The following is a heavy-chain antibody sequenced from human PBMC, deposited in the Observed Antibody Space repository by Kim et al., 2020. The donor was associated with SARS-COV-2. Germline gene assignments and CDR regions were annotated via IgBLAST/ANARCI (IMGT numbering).Heavy chain of an antibody. Sequence: GGSLRLSCAASGFTFSGYWMSWVRQAPGKGLYWVGYIKQVGIGKSNVDSGKVRFTISRDNDKYSLDLQMKSLRAKDTAAYDCARDIYRATKTDVWR. CDR1: GFTFSGYW. J-gene: IGHJ6*03. CDR3: ARDIYRATKTDV. V-gene: IGHV3-7*03. D-gene: IGHD3-10*01. CDR2: IKQVGIGK.